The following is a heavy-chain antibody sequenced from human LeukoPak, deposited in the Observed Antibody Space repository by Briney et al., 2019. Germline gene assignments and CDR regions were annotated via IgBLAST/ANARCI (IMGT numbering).Heavy chain of an antibody. CDR3: ARGRTIFGNSPPGY. D-gene: IGHD3-3*01. Sequence: GGSLRLSCSASGFTFSSYAMHWVRQAPGKGLEYVSAISSNGGSTYHADSAKGRFTISRDNSKNTLYLQMSSLRAEDTAVYYCARGRTIFGNSPPGYWGQGTLVTVSS. V-gene: IGHV3-64D*06. CDR1: GFTFSSYA. J-gene: IGHJ4*02. CDR2: ISSNGGST.